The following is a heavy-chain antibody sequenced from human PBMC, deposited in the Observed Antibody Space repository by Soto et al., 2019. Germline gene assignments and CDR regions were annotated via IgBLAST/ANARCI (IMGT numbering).Heavy chain of an antibody. D-gene: IGHD1-26*01. V-gene: IGHV5-10-1*01. CDR1: GYSLTSYW. J-gene: IGHJ6*02. CDR2: IDPSDSYT. Sequence: GESLKISGKGSGYSLTSYWISWVLQMSWKGLEWKGRIDPSDSYTNYSPSFQGHVTISADKSISTAYLQWSSLKASDTAMYYCARHGRGGFYYGMDVWGQGTTVTVSS. CDR3: ARHGRGGFYYGMDV.